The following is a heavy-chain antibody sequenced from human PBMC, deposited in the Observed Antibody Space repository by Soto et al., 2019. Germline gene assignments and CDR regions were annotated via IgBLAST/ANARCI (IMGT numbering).Heavy chain of an antibody. V-gene: IGHV3-73*01. D-gene: IGHD3-10*01. Sequence: GGSLRLSCAASGFPFSGSAMHWVRQASGKGLEWVGRSRSKANSYATANAASVKGRFTISKDDSKNTAYLQMNSQKTEDTAVYYCTRETRGRAFDIWGQGTMVTVSS. CDR1: GFPFSGSA. CDR2: SRSKANSYAT. J-gene: IGHJ3*02. CDR3: TRETRGRAFDI.